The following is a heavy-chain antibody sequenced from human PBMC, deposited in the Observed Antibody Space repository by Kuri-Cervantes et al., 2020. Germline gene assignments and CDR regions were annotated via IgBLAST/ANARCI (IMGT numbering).Heavy chain of an antibody. CDR1: GYTFTSYY. D-gene: IGHD2-15*01. CDR3: ARDREDIVVVVAANDAFDI. J-gene: IGHJ3*02. CDR2: INPSGGT. V-gene: IGHV1-46*01. Sequence: ASVKVSCKASGYTFTSYYMHWVRQAPGQGLEWMGIINPSGGTSYAQKSQGRVTMTRDTSTSTVYMEPSSLRSEDTAVYYCARDREDIVVVVAANDAFDIWGQGTMVTVSS.